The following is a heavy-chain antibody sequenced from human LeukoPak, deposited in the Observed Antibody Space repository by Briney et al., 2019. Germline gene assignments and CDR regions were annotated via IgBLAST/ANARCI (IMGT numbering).Heavy chain of an antibody. CDR1: GDSISSSNYY. CDR2: IYTSGST. V-gene: IGHV4-61*02. J-gene: IGHJ4*02. Sequence: SETLSLTCTVSGDSISSSNYYWSWIRQPAGKGLEWIGRIYTSGSTNYNPSLKSRVTISVDTSKSQFSLKLSSVTAADTAVYYCARGLWFGDENPPYFDYWGQGTLVTVSS. D-gene: IGHD3-10*01. CDR3: ARGLWFGDENPPYFDY.